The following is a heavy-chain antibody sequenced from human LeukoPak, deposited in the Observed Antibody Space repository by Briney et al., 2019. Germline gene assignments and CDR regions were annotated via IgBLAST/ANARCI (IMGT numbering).Heavy chain of an antibody. D-gene: IGHD2-2*01. V-gene: IGHV4-39*01. J-gene: IGHJ5*02. CDR1: SGSISSSNYY. Sequence: PSGTLSLTCTVSSGSISSSNYYWGWIRQPPGKGLEWIGSIYYSGTTHYNPSLKSRVTISVDTSKNQFSLKLSSVTAADTAVYYCARHVCGSSSCYSPPYNWFDPCGQGTLVTVSS. CDR2: IYYSGTT. CDR3: ARHVCGSSSCYSPPYNWFDP.